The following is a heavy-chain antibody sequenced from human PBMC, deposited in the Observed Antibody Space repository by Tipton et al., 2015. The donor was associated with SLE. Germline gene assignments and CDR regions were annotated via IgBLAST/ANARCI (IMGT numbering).Heavy chain of an antibody. CDR3: ARAPEGDLGGMDV. Sequence: GLVKPSETLSLTCTVSGGSITNHYWTWIRQPPGRGLEWIGCVYYSGRTNYNPSLKSRVTISVDTSKNQFSLKLRSLTAADTAVYYCARAPEGDLGGMDVWGQGTPVTVSS. J-gene: IGHJ6*02. D-gene: IGHD3-16*01. CDR1: GGSITNHY. V-gene: IGHV4-59*11. CDR2: VYYSGRT.